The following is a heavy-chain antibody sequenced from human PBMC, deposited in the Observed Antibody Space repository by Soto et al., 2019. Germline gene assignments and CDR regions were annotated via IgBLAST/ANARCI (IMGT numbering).Heavy chain of an antibody. Sequence: QLQLQESGPGLVKPSETLSLTCTVSGGSISSSSYYWGWIRQPPGKGLEWIGSIYYSGSTYYNPSLKSRVTISVDTSKNQFSLKLSSVTAADTAVYYCARPSGGVTTWYFDLWGRGTLVTVSS. D-gene: IGHD4-17*01. J-gene: IGHJ2*01. V-gene: IGHV4-39*01. CDR3: ARPSGGVTTWYFDL. CDR1: GGSISSSSYY. CDR2: IYYSGST.